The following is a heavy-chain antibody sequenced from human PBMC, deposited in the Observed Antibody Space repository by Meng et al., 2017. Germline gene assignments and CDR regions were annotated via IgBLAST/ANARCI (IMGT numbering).Heavy chain of an antibody. J-gene: IGHJ4*02. CDR3: ARDRPARHYYDSSGLDY. V-gene: IGHV3-20*04. D-gene: IGHD3-22*01. Sequence: GESLKISCAASGFTFDDYGMSWVRQAPGKGLEWVSGINWNGGSTGYADSVKGRFTISRDNAKNSLYLQMNSLRAEDTALYYCARDRPARHYYDSSGLDYWGQGTLVTVSS. CDR1: GFTFDDYG. CDR2: INWNGGST.